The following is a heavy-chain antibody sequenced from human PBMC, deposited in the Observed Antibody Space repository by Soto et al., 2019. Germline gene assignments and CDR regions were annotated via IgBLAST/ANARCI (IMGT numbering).Heavy chain of an antibody. CDR3: ARGSAVDAFDI. Sequence: VGSLRLSCAASGFTFSSYAMHWVRQAPGKGLEWVAVISYDGSNKYYADSVKGRFTISRDNSKNTLYLQMNSLRAEDTAVYYCARGSAVDAFDIWGQGTMVTVSS. CDR1: GFTFSSYA. J-gene: IGHJ3*02. V-gene: IGHV3-30-3*01. D-gene: IGHD3-10*01. CDR2: ISYDGSNK.